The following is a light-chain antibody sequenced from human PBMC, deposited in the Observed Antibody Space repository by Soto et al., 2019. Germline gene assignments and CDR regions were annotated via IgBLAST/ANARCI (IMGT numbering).Light chain of an antibody. CDR2: EVS. CDR1: SSDVGGYNY. CDR3: SSYAGSNNWV. Sequence: QSVLTQPPSASGSPGQSVTISCTGTSSDVGGYNYVSWYQHLPGRAPKLMIYEVSKRPSGVPDRFSGSKSGNTASLTVSGLQAEDEADYYCSSYAGSNNWVFGGGTKVTVL. J-gene: IGLJ3*02. V-gene: IGLV2-8*01.